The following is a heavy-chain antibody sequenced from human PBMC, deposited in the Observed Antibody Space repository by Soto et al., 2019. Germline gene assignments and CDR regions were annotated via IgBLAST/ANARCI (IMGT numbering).Heavy chain of an antibody. CDR1: GGYIHSGGYY. Sequence: QVQLQESGPGLVKPSQTRSLTCTVAGGYIHSGGYYWSWIRQHPGKGLEWIGYIYYSGSTYYNPSPKSRVTISVDTSKNQFTLKLSSVTAADTAVYYCARSVFPWGQGTLVTVSS. J-gene: IGHJ5*02. CDR2: IYYSGST. V-gene: IGHV4-31*03. CDR3: ARSVFP.